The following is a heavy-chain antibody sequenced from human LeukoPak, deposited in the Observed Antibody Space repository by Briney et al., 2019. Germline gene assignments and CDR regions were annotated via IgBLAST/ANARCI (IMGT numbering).Heavy chain of an antibody. CDR3: ATAPGLAYGSYFAYFDY. D-gene: IGHD1-26*01. J-gene: IGHJ4*02. CDR2: IIPILGIA. CDR1: GGTFSSYA. V-gene: IGHV1-69*04. Sequence: GASVKVSFKASGGTFSSYAISWVRQAPGQGLEWMGRIIPILGIANYAQKFQGRVTITADKSTSTAYMELSSLRSEDTAVYYCATAPGLAYGSYFAYFDYWGQGTLVTVSS.